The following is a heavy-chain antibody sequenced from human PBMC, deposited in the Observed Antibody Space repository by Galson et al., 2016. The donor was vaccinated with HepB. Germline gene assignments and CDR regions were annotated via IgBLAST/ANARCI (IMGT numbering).Heavy chain of an antibody. Sequence: SVKVSCKASGYTFTSYSINWVRQAPGQGLEWMGWISAYNGNTNYAQKFQDRVIMTTDTSTSTAYMELRSLRSDDTAVYYCAREAYFFGSGSPDTMDVWGQGTTVTVSS. CDR3: AREAYFFGSGSPDTMDV. CDR2: ISAYNGNT. J-gene: IGHJ6*02. V-gene: IGHV1-18*01. CDR1: GYTFTSYS. D-gene: IGHD3-10*01.